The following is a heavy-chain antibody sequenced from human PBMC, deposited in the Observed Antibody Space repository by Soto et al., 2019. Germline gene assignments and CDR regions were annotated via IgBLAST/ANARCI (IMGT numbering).Heavy chain of an antibody. CDR2: IKQDGSEK. CDR1: GFTFSSYW. V-gene: IGHV3-7*01. D-gene: IGHD5-12*01. CDR3: ARDVGGSAKWLRFHFYYYYYGMDV. Sequence: EVQLVESGGGLVQPGGSLRLSFAASGFTFSSYWMSWVRQAPGKGLEWVANIKQDGSEKYYVDSVKGRFTISRDNAKNSLYLQMNSLRAEDTAVYYCARDVGGSAKWLRFHFYYYYYGMDVWGQGTTVTVSS. J-gene: IGHJ6*02.